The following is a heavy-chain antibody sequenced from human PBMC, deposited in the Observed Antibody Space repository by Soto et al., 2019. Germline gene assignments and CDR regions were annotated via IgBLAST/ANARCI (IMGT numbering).Heavy chain of an antibody. CDR1: GFTFSSYA. D-gene: IGHD3-9*01. J-gene: IGHJ6*02. CDR2: ISGSGGST. V-gene: IGHV3-23*01. CDR3: AKARSYYDILTGYYQKDYYYYGMDV. Sequence: GGSLRLSCAASGFTFSSYAMSWVRQAPGKGLEWVSAISGSGGSTYYADTVKGRFTISRDNSKNTLYLQMNSLRAEDTAVYYCAKARSYYDILTGYYQKDYYYYGMDVWGQGTTVTVSS.